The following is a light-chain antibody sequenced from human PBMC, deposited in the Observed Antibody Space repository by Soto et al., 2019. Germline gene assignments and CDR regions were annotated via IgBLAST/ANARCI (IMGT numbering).Light chain of an antibody. CDR3: QQYDSWPPT. V-gene: IGKV3-15*01. CDR1: QSVRGN. J-gene: IGKJ1*01. Sequence: EIVMTQSPVTLSVSPGERATLSCRASQSVRGNLAWYQQKPGQAPRILIYGVSTRATGIPARFSGSVSWTEFTLTISSLQSEDFAVYCCQQYDSWPPTFGQGTKVEIK. CDR2: GVS.